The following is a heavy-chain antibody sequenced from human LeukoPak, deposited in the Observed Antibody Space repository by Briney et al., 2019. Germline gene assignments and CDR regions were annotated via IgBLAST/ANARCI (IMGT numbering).Heavy chain of an antibody. CDR1: GFTFSNYG. V-gene: IGHV3-33*01. D-gene: IGHD5-18*01. CDR3: ARGIQLWLPDY. J-gene: IGHJ4*02. Sequence: PGGSLRLSCAASGFTFSNYGMHWVRQAPGKGLEWVAVIWYDGSNKYYADSVKGRFTLSRDNSKNTLFLQMNSLRPEDTAVYFCARGIQLWLPDYWGQGTLVTVSS. CDR2: IWYDGSNK.